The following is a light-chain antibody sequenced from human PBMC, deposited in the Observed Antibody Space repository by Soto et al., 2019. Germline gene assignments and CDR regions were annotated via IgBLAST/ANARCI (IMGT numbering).Light chain of an antibody. V-gene: IGLV1-51*02. Sequence: QSSLTQPPSVSAGPGQKVTISCSGSSSNPGNNYVSWNQQLPRTAPKLLIYENNKRPSGIPDRFSGSKSGTSATLGITGLQTGDEADYYCGTWDSSLSAEVFGSGTKVTVL. CDR3: GTWDSSLSAEV. CDR1: SSNPGNNY. CDR2: ENN. J-gene: IGLJ1*01.